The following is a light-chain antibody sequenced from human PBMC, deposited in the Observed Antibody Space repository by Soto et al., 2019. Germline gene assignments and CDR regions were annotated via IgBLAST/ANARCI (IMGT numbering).Light chain of an antibody. CDR1: SSDVGGYNY. V-gene: IGLV2-14*01. J-gene: IGLJ1*01. Sequence: QSALTQPASVSGSPAQSITISCTGTSSDVGGYNYVSWYQQHPGKAPKLMIFDVSNRPSGVSNRFSGSKAGNTASLTISGLQAEDEADYYCTSWTSINPYVFGTGTKLTVL. CDR2: DVS. CDR3: TSWTSINPYV.